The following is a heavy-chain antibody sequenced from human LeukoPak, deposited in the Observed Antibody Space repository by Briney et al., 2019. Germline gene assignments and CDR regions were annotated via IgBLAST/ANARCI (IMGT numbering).Heavy chain of an antibody. CDR1: GFTFSSYG. D-gene: IGHD1-14*01. Sequence: PGGSLRLSCAASGFTFSSYGMHWVRQAPGKGLEWVAVISYDGSNKYYADSVKGRFTISRDNSKNTLYLQMNSLRAEDTAVYYCARGAITPHYYYYYMDVWGKGTTVTVSS. J-gene: IGHJ6*03. CDR3: ARGAITPHYYYYYMDV. CDR2: ISYDGSNK. V-gene: IGHV3-30*03.